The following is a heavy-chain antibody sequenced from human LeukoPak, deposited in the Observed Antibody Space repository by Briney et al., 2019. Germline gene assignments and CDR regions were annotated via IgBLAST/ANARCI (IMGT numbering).Heavy chain of an antibody. J-gene: IGHJ3*02. CDR3: ARVHDSRGAFDI. V-gene: IGHV4-4*07. Sequence: TSETLSLTCTVSGGSISSYYWSWIRQPAGKGLEWIGRIYTSGSTNYNPSLKSRVTMSIDTSKNQFSLKLNSVTAADTAVYYCARVHDSRGAFDIWGQGTMVTVSS. CDR1: GGSISSYY. CDR2: IYTSGST. D-gene: IGHD2-21*02.